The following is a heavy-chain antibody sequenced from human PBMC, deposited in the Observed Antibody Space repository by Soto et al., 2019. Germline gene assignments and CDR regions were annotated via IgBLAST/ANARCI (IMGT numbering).Heavy chain of an antibody. CDR2: IYESGIT. CDR1: GGSIDRSGYY. Sequence: QLQLQDSGPGLLKPSETLSLTCSVSGGSIDRSGYYWGWIRQPPGKGLEWIGSIYESGITKYNPSLKSRVNISVDTSKNEFSLKLTPVTATDPAVYYCVRGDYSAYWSQGTLVTVSS. J-gene: IGHJ4*02. V-gene: IGHV4-39*01. CDR3: VRGDYSAY.